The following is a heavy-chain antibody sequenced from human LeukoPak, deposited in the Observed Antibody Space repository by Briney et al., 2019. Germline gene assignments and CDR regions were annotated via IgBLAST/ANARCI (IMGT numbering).Heavy chain of an antibody. V-gene: IGHV3-11*01. D-gene: IGHD3-10*01. CDR1: GFTFSDYY. Sequence: GGSLRLSCAASGFTFSDYYMSWIRQAPGKGLEWVSYISSSGSTIYYADSVKGRFTISRDNAKNSLYPQMNSLRAEDTAVYYCARGQWFGELNPSGWFDPWGQGTLVTVSS. J-gene: IGHJ5*02. CDR3: ARGQWFGELNPSGWFDP. CDR2: ISSSGSTI.